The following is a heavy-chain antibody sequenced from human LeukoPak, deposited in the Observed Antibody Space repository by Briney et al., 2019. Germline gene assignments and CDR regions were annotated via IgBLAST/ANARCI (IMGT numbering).Heavy chain of an antibody. Sequence: SSVKVSCKASGGTFSSYAISWVRQAPGQGLEWMGRIIPIFGTANYAQKFQGRVTITTDESASTAYMELSSLRSEDTAVYYCARGSGDYVVLENAFDIWGQGTMVTVSS. CDR1: GGTFSSYA. CDR3: ARGSGDYVVLENAFDI. J-gene: IGHJ3*02. CDR2: IIPIFGTA. D-gene: IGHD4-17*01. V-gene: IGHV1-69*05.